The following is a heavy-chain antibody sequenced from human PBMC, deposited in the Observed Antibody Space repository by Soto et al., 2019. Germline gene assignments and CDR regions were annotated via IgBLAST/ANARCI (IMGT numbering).Heavy chain of an antibody. CDR1: GGTFSTYG. D-gene: IGHD6-13*01. V-gene: IGHV1-69*01. Sequence: QVQLVQSGAEVKKPGSSVKVSCKSSGGTFSTYGFFWVRQAPGQGLEWMGGIIPIFGTTNYAQKFQDRVTITADDSTNTVYMELSSLRSDDTAVYFCASGASRWYPYFFESWAQGTLVTVSS. J-gene: IGHJ4*02. CDR3: ASGASRWYPYFFES. CDR2: IIPIFGTT.